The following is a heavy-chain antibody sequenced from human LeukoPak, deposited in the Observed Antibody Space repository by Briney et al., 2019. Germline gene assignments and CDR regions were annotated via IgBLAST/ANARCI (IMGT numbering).Heavy chain of an antibody. Sequence: SETLSLTCAVSGGSISSSNWWSWVRQPPGKGLEWIGEIYHSGSTNYNPSLKSRVTISVDKSKNQFPLKLSSVTAADTAVYYCARGIAVAGTFAFDYWGQGTLVTVSS. V-gene: IGHV4-4*02. D-gene: IGHD6-19*01. CDR1: GGSISSSNW. J-gene: IGHJ4*02. CDR2: IYHSGST. CDR3: ARGIAVAGTFAFDY.